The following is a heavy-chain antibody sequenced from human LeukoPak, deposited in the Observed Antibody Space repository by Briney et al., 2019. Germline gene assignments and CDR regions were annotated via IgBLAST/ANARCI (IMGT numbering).Heavy chain of an antibody. CDR1: GYTFTSYA. V-gene: IGHV1-3*01. D-gene: IGHD1-26*01. CDR2: INAGNGNT. J-gene: IGHJ4*02. Sequence: ASVKVSCKASGYTFTSYAMHWVRQAPGQRLEWMEWINAGNGNTKYSQKFQGRVTIIRDTSASTAYMELSSLRSEDTAVYYCASEGLLGAFDYWGQGTLVTVSS. CDR3: ASEGLLGAFDY.